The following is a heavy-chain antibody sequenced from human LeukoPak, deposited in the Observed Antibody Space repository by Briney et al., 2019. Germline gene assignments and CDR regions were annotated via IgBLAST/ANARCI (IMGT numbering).Heavy chain of an antibody. D-gene: IGHD2-2*01. Sequence: GASVKASCKASGYTFTSYAMNWVRQAPGQGLEWMGGFDPEDGETIYAQKFQGRVTMTEDTSTDTAYMELSSLRSEDTAVYYCATDGGSTSTGRRDYWGQGTLVTVSS. J-gene: IGHJ4*02. CDR2: FDPEDGET. CDR1: GYTFTSYA. CDR3: ATDGGSTSTGRRDY. V-gene: IGHV1-24*01.